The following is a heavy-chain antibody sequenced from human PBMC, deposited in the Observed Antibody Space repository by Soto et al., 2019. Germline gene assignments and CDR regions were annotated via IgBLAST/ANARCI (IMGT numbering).Heavy chain of an antibody. Sequence: QVQLVQSGAEVKKPGASVKVSCKASGYAFDTYGINWVRQAPGQGLELMGWISGYDGKTTYAEKFQDRLTMTTDTSTSTAYMELRSLTSEDTAVYYCARDPHDFWTSYWFDPWGQGTQGTVSS. J-gene: IGHJ5*02. D-gene: IGHD3-3*01. V-gene: IGHV1-18*01. CDR2: ISGYDGKT. CDR3: ARDPHDFWTSYWFDP. CDR1: GYAFDTYG.